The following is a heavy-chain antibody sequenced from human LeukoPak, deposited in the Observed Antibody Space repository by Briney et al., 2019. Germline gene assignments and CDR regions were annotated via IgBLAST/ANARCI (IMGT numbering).Heavy chain of an antibody. D-gene: IGHD6-19*01. V-gene: IGHV3-23*01. CDR3: AKVGYSSGWYAQYYFDY. CDR1: GFTFSSYA. J-gene: IGHJ4*02. Sequence: GGSLRLSCAASGFTFSSYAMSWFRQAPGKGLEWVSAISGSGGSTYYADSVKGRFTISRDNSKNTLYLQMNSLRAEDTAVYYCAKVGYSSGWYAQYYFDYWGQGTLVTVSS. CDR2: ISGSGGST.